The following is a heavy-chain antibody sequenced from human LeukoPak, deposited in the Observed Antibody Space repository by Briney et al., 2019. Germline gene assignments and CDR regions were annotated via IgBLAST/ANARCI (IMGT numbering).Heavy chain of an antibody. Sequence: GGSLRLSCAASGFTFSDYYMTWIRQPPGKGLEWISYISSSGSTLDYTDSVKGRFTISRDNVNNSVSLQMNSLRAEDTAVYYCARSEKNYDFWTGEDYWGQGTLVTVSS. CDR2: ISSSGSTL. CDR1: GFTFSDYY. D-gene: IGHD3-3*01. V-gene: IGHV3-11*04. CDR3: ARSEKNYDFWTGEDY. J-gene: IGHJ4*02.